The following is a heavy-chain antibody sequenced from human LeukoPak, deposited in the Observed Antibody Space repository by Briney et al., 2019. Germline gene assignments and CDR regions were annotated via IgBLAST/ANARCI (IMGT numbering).Heavy chain of an antibody. J-gene: IGHJ4*02. CDR2: ISYDGSNK. V-gene: IGHV3-30*18. Sequence: GGSLRLSCAASGFTFTSFGMQWVRQTPGKGLEWVAVISYDGSNKYYADSVKGRFTISRDNSKNTLYLQMNSLRAEDTAVYYCAKDLVGIAAAGDYWGQGTLVTVSS. CDR1: GFTFTSFG. CDR3: AKDLVGIAAAGDY. D-gene: IGHD6-13*01.